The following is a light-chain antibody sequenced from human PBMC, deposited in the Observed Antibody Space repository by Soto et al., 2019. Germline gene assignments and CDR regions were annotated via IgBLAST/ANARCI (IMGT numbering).Light chain of an antibody. Sequence: DIQMTQSPSSLSASVGDRVTITCQASQDISNYLNCYQQKPGKAPKLLIYDASNLETGVPSRFSGSGSGTDFTFTISSLQPEDIATYYCQQYDNLPFTFGPGTKVDIK. CDR3: QQYDNLPFT. CDR2: DAS. J-gene: IGKJ3*01. CDR1: QDISNY. V-gene: IGKV1-33*01.